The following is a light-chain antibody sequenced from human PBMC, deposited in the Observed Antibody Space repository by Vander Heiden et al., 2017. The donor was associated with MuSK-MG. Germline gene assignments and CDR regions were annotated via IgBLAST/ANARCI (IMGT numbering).Light chain of an antibody. CDR2: EDS. J-gene: IGLJ3*02. Sequence: NFMLTPPHSVSESPGKTVPIPFTRSGGSIASTYVKWYQQRPGRVPTTVIYEDSQRPSGVPDRFSGSSDSSSNSASLTISGLKTEDEADYYCQSYDITSWVFGGGTKLTVL. V-gene: IGLV6-57*03. CDR1: GGSIASTY. CDR3: QSYDITSWV.